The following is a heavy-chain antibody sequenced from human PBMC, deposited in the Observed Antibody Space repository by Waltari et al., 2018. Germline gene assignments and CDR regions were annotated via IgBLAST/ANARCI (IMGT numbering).Heavy chain of an antibody. CDR2: ISSSGSTI. D-gene: IGHD3-22*01. J-gene: IGHJ3*02. V-gene: IGHV3-48*03. CDR3: ARSNARERLGDSSGYYI. Sequence: EVQLLESGGGLVQPGGSLRLSCAASGFTFSSYEMNWVRQAPGKGLEWVSYISSSGSTIYYADSVKGRFTISRDNAKNSLYLQMNSLRAEDTAVYYCARSNARERLGDSSGYYIWGQGTMVTVSS. CDR1: GFTFSSYE.